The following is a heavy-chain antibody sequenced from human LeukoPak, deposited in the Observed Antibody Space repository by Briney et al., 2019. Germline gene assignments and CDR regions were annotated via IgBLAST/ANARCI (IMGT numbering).Heavy chain of an antibody. V-gene: IGHV3-23*01. D-gene: IGHD1-26*01. CDR3: AKGSVTSSGSEPYFDY. CDR2: ISGSGGST. CDR1: GFTFSSYA. J-gene: IGHJ4*02. Sequence: GGSLRLSCAASGFTFSSYAMSWVRQAPGKGLEWVSAISGSGGSTYYADSVKGRFTISRDNSKNTLYLQMNSLRAEDTAVYHCAKGSVTSSGSEPYFDYWGQGTLVTGSS.